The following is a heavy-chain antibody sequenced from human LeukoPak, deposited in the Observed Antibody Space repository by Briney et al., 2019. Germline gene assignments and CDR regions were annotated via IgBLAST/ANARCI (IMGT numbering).Heavy chain of an antibody. J-gene: IGHJ4*02. Sequence: PGGSLRLSCAASGFIFSTYSMNWVRQAPGKGLEWVSSISSSTSYIYYADSVKGRFTISGDNAKHSLYLQMNSLRPEDTAVYYCARENSGSYYQFDCWGQGTLVTASS. D-gene: IGHD1-26*01. CDR2: ISSSTSYI. CDR3: ARENSGSYYQFDC. V-gene: IGHV3-21*01. CDR1: GFIFSTYS.